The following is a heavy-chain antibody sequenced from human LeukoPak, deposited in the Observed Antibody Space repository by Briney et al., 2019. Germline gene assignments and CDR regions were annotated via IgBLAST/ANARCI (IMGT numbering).Heavy chain of an antibody. Sequence: SETLSLTCTVSGGSIRSSYYYWGWIRQPPGKGLEWIGSIYDSGSTYYNPSLKSRVTISVDTSKNQFSLKLSSVTAADTAVYYCARDADGYNAYWGQGTLVTVSS. V-gene: IGHV4-39*07. D-gene: IGHD5-24*01. J-gene: IGHJ4*02. CDR1: GGSIRSSYYY. CDR3: ARDADGYNAY. CDR2: IYDSGST.